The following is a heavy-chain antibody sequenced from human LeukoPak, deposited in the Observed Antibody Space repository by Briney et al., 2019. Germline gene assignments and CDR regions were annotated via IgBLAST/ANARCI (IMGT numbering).Heavy chain of an antibody. Sequence: GESLKISCKGSGYSFTSYWIGWVRQMPGKGLEWMGIIYPGDSDTRYSPSFQGQVTISADKSISTAYLQWSSLKASDTAMYYCARKAWGGGYSGYDPRAVAFDIWGQGTMVTVSS. CDR1: GYSFTSYW. J-gene: IGHJ3*02. D-gene: IGHD5-12*01. CDR3: ARKAWGGGYSGYDPRAVAFDI. CDR2: IYPGDSDT. V-gene: IGHV5-51*01.